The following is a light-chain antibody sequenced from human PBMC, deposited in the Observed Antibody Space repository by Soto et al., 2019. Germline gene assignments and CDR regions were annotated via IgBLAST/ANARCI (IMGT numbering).Light chain of an antibody. CDR3: CSYAGSSTNYV. J-gene: IGLJ1*01. CDR1: SSDVGSYNL. Sequence: QSVLTQPASVSGSPGQSITISCTGTSSDVGSYNLVSWYQQHPGKAPKLMIYEGSKRPSGVSNRFSGSKSGNTASLTISGLQAEDEADYYCCSYAGSSTNYVFGTGTKRTVL. V-gene: IGLV2-23*01. CDR2: EGS.